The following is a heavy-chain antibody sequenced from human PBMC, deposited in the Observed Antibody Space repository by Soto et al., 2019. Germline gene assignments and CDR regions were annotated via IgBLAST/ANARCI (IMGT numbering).Heavy chain of an antibody. CDR1: GFTFSSYA. V-gene: IGHV3-23*01. J-gene: IGHJ6*02. CDR2: ISGSGGST. CDR3: AKGPVNYYYYGMDG. Sequence: PGGSLRLSCAASGFTFSSYAMSWVRQAPGKGLEWVSAISGSGGSTYYADSVKGRFTISRDNSKNTLYLQMNSLRAEDTAVYYWAKGPVNYYYYGMDGWGQGTTVTVSS. D-gene: IGHD4-17*01.